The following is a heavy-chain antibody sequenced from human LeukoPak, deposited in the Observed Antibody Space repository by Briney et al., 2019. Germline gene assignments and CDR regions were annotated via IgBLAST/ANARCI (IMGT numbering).Heavy chain of an antibody. Sequence: GGSLRLSCAASGFTFCDYYMSWIRQAPGKGLEWVSYISSSSSYTNYADSVKGRFTISRDNAKNSLYLQMNSLRAEDTAVYYCARDLGSGSYSFYYYYGMDVWGKGTTVTVSS. V-gene: IGHV3-11*06. CDR3: ARDLGSGSYSFYYYYGMDV. D-gene: IGHD3-10*01. CDR1: GFTFCDYY. CDR2: ISSSSSYT. J-gene: IGHJ6*04.